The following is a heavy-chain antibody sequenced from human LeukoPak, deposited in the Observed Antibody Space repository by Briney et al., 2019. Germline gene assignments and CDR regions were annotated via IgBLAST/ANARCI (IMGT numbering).Heavy chain of an antibody. CDR3: ARDVVVPAAMRGYYYYYGMDV. V-gene: IGHV4-34*01. CDR1: GGSFSGYY. D-gene: IGHD2-2*01. J-gene: IGHJ6*04. Sequence: KPSETLSLTCAVYGGSFSGYYWSWIRQPPGKELEWIGEINHSGSTNYNPSLKSRVTISVDTSKNQFSLKLSSVTAADTAVYYCARDVVVPAAMRGYYYYYGMDVWGKGTTVTVSS. CDR2: INHSGST.